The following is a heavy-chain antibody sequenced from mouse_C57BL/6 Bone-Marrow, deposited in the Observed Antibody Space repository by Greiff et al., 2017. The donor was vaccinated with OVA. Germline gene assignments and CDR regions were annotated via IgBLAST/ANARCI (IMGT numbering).Heavy chain of an antibody. D-gene: IGHD2-5*01. CDR3: ARSLYYSKTLAWFAY. V-gene: IGHV1-19*01. CDR2: INPYNGGT. Sequence: EVQLQESGPVLVKPGASVKMSCKASGYTFTDYYMNWVKQSHGKSLEWIGVINPYNGGTSYNQKFKGKATLTVDKSSSTAYMELNSLTSEDSAVYYCARSLYYSKTLAWFAYWGQGTLVTVSA. J-gene: IGHJ3*01. CDR1: GYTFTDYY.